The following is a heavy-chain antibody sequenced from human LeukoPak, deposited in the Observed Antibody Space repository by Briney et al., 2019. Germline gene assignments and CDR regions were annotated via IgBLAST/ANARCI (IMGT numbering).Heavy chain of an antibody. V-gene: IGHV3-7*02. J-gene: IGHJ4*02. Sequence: PGGSLRLSCAASEFTFSGYWMSWFRQAPGKGLEWVATIKQDGSETDYVDSVKGRFTISRDNAKNSLYLQMNSLRAEDTAVYYCVKRSDSGNYYFDYWGRGTLVTVSS. CDR3: VKRSDSGNYYFDY. CDR1: EFTFSGYW. D-gene: IGHD6-13*01. CDR2: IKQDGSET.